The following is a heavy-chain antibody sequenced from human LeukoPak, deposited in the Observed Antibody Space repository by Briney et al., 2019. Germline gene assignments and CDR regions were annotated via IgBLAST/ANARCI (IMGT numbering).Heavy chain of an antibody. CDR2: ISYDGSNK. J-gene: IGHJ6*02. Sequence: GGSLRLSCAASGFTFSSYWMTWVRQAPGKGLEWVAVISYDGSNKYYADSVKGRFTISRDNSKNTLYLQMNSLRAEDTAVYYCARGKSSGYYDSSGYYYYGMDVWGQGTTVTVSS. CDR3: ARGKSSGYYDSSGYYYYGMDV. D-gene: IGHD3-22*01. V-gene: IGHV3-30-3*01. CDR1: GFTFSSYW.